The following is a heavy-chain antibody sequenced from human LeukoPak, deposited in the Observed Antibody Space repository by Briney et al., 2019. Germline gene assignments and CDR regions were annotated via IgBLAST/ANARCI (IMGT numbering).Heavy chain of an antibody. D-gene: IGHD2-2*02. CDR2: INPNSGGT. J-gene: IGHJ3*02. V-gene: IGHV1-2*02. CDR3: ASFSIVVVPAAILGDAFDI. CDR1: GYTFTGYY. Sequence: ASVKVSCKASGYTFTGYYMHWLRQAPGQGLEWMGWINPNSGGTNYAQKFQGRVTMTRDTSISTAYMELSRLRSDDTAVYYCASFSIVVVPAAILGDAFDIWGQGTMVTVSS.